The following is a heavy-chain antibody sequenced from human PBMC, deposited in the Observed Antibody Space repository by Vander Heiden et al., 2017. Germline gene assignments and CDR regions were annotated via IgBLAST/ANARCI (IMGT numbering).Heavy chain of an antibody. J-gene: IGHJ4*01. CDR2: IRGKAYGGTT. Sequence: EVQLVQSGGGLVQPGRSLRLSCTASGFAFADNSMTWFRQAPGKGLEWICFIRGKAYGGTTEYAASVKGRFTVSRDDSKNIAYVQMNSLKTDDTAVYYCGRVGIEPGINYYDYWGHGVLVADSS. D-gene: IGHD3-10*01. CDR3: GRVGIEPGINYYDY. CDR1: GFAFADNS. V-gene: IGHV3-49*03.